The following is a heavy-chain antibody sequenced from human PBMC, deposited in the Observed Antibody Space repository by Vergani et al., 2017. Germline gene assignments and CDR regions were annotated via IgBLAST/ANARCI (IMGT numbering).Heavy chain of an antibody. D-gene: IGHD1-1*01. V-gene: IGHV1-2*06. CDR1: GNRFTAYS. J-gene: IGHJ4*02. Sequence: QVQLVQSGAEVKRPGASVKVSCKASGNRFTAYSMHRVREAPGQGLEWMGRINLNNGDTQYAPKFQGRVTMTRDTSISTGYMELNSLRSDDTAVYYCATNDRARQPPGGYWGQGSLVTVSS. CDR3: ATNDRARQPPGGY. CDR2: INLNNGDT.